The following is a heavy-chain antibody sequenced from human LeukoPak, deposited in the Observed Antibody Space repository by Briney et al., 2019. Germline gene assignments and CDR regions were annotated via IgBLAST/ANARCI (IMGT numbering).Heavy chain of an antibody. D-gene: IGHD3-3*01. CDR1: GFTFRTYW. CDR2: MKQDGSEK. J-gene: IGHJ4*02. Sequence: GGSLRLSCAASGFTFRTYWTTWVRQAPGKGLKWGATMKQDGSEKYYVDSVKGRFTISRDNAKNSLYLQMNSLRAEDTAVYYCARDRYTDFWSGYYTNYFDYWGQGTPVTVSS. CDR3: ARDRYTDFWSGYYTNYFDY. V-gene: IGHV3-7*01.